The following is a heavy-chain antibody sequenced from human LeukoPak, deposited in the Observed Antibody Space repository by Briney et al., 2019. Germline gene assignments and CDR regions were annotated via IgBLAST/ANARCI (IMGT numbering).Heavy chain of an antibody. Sequence: SETLSLTCTVSGGSISSSSYYWGWIRQPPGKGLDWIGSIYYSGSTYYNPSLKSRVTISVDTSKNQFSLKLNSVTAADTAVFYCAANSADYNTLGSSYKVWGQGTLVTVSS. D-gene: IGHD3-10*01. CDR1: GGSISSSSYY. CDR2: IYYSGST. J-gene: IGHJ4*02. CDR3: AANSADYNTLGSSYKV. V-gene: IGHV4-39*01.